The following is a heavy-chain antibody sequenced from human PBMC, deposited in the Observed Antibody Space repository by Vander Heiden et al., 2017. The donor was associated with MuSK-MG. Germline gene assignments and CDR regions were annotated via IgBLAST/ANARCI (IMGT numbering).Heavy chain of an antibody. CDR1: GFTFSHYA. J-gene: IGHJ4*02. CDR3: ARDRRMVGTTTMVFYFDY. V-gene: IGHV3-30*04. Sequence: QVQLVESGGGVVQPGRSLRLSCAASGFTFSHYAMHWVGQAPGKGLEWVVLISYDGSNKYYADSVKGRFTISRDNSKNTLYLQINSLRAEDTAVYYCARDRRMVGTTTMVFYFDYWGQGTLVTVSS. D-gene: IGHD1-26*01. CDR2: ISYDGSNK.